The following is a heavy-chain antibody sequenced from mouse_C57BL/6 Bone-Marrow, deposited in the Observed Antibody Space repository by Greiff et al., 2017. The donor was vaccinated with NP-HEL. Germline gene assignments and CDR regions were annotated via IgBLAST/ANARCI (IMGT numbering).Heavy chain of an antibody. J-gene: IGHJ4*01. V-gene: IGHV1-72*01. Sequence: VQLQQPGAELVKPGASVKLSCKASGYTFTSYWMHWVKQRPGRGLEWIGRIDPNSGGTKYNEKFKSKATLTVDKPSSTAYMQLSSLTSEDSAVYFCARGNTTVVATGAMDYWGQGTSVTVSS. D-gene: IGHD1-1*01. CDR3: ARGNTTVVATGAMDY. CDR2: IDPNSGGT. CDR1: GYTFTSYW.